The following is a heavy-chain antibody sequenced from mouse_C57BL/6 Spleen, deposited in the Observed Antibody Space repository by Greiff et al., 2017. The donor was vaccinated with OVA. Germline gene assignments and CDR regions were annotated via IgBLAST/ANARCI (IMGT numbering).Heavy chain of an antibody. CDR1: GYTFSSYA. D-gene: IGHD6-1*01. V-gene: IGHV5-4*01. J-gene: IGHJ4*01. Sequence: EVKLVEPGGGLVKPGGSLKLSCAASGYTFSSYAMSWVRQTPEKRLEWVATISDGGSYTYYPDNVKGRFTISRDNAKNNLYLQMSHLKSEDTAMYYCARDSLYAMDYWGQGTSVTVSS. CDR2: ISDGGSYT. CDR3: ARDSLYAMDY.